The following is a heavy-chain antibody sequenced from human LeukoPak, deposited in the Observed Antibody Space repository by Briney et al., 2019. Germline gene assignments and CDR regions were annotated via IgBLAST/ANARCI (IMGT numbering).Heavy chain of an antibody. CDR1: GFTFSSYG. CDR3: ARGLSYYDSSGYRFDY. D-gene: IGHD3-22*01. Sequence: GGSLRLSCAASGFTFSSYGMNWVRQAPGKGLEWVSSISSSSSYIYYADSVKGRFTISRDNAKNSLYLQMNSLRAEDTAVYYCARGLSYYDSSGYRFDYWGQGTLVTVSS. V-gene: IGHV3-21*01. J-gene: IGHJ4*02. CDR2: ISSSSSYI.